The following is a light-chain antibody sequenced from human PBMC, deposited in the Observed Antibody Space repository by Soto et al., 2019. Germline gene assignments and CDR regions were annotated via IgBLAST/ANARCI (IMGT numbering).Light chain of an antibody. Sequence: DIQMTQSPSSLSASVGDRVTITCRAGQSISNYLNWYQQKPGQAPNLLIYAASSLHSGVPSRFSGSGSGTELTLTISSLQPEDFATYYCQQSYSTPTFGGGTKV. CDR2: AAS. J-gene: IGKJ4*01. CDR3: QQSYSTPT. V-gene: IGKV1-39*01. CDR1: QSISNY.